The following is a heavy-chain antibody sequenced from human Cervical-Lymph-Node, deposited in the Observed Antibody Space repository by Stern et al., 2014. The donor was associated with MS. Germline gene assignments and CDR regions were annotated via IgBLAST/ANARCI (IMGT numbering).Heavy chain of an antibody. CDR3: ARPYGSGVLPNSYYGMDV. V-gene: IGHV1-69*01. Sequence: VQLVESGAEVKKTGSSVKVSCKAAGGTFSSDAISWVRQAPGHGFEWMGGISCIFGTANYAQKFQGRVTITAAESTSTAYRELSSLRSEDTAVYYCARPYGSGVLPNSYYGMDVWGQGTTVTVSS. CDR1: GGTFSSDA. J-gene: IGHJ6*02. D-gene: IGHD3-10*01. CDR2: ISCIFGTA.